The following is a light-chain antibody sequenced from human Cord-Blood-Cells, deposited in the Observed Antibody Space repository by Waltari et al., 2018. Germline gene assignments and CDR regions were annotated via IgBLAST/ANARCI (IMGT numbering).Light chain of an antibody. CDR2: DVS. V-gene: IGLV2-14*01. CDR3: SSYTSSSTLYV. J-gene: IGLJ1*01. Sequence: QSALTQPASVSGSPGQSITISCTGTSSDVGGYKYVSWYQQPPGKAPKLMIYDVSNRPSGVSNRFSGSKSGNTASLTISGLQAEDEADYYCSSYTSSSTLYVFGTGTKVTVL. CDR1: SSDVGGYKY.